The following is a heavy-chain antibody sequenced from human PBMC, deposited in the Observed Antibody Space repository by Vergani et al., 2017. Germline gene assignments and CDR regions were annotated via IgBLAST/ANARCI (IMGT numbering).Heavy chain of an antibody. J-gene: IGHJ6*03. CDR1: GGSIRSTFYY. V-gene: IGHV4-39*02. CDR2: IYYSGST. CDR3: ARDPQYCSSTSCYNNYYYYMDV. Sequence: QLQLQESDPGLVKPSETLSLTCTVSGGSIRSTFYYWGWIRQPPGKGLEWIGTIYYSGSTYYNPSLKSRVTISVDTSKNQFSLKLNSVTAADTAVYYCARDPQYCSSTSCYNNYYYYMDVWGKGTTVTVSS. D-gene: IGHD2-2*02.